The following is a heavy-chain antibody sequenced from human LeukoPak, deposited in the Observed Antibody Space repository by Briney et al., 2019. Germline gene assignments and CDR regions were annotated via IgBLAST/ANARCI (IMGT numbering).Heavy chain of an antibody. J-gene: IGHJ4*02. CDR1: GGSFSGYY. CDR2: INHSGST. V-gene: IGHV4-34*01. D-gene: IGHD3-10*01. Sequence: SETLSLTCAVYGGSFSGYYWSWIRQPPGKGLEWIGEINHSGSTNYNPSLKSRVTISVDTSKNQFSLKLSSVTAADTAVYYCARHHYYVSVTNFDCWGQGTLVTVSS. CDR3: ARHHYYVSVTNFDC.